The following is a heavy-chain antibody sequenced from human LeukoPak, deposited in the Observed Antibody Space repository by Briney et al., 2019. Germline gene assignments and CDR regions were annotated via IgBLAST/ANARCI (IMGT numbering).Heavy chain of an antibody. D-gene: IGHD2-2*01. J-gene: IGHJ1*01. CDR1: GYSFTSYW. V-gene: IGHV5-51*01. CDR2: IYPGDSDT. Sequence: GESLKISCQGSGYSFTSYWIGWVRQMPGKGLEGMGIIYPGDSDTRYSPSFQGQVTISADKSISTAYLQWSSLKASDTAMYYCARQAVPVAKYFQHWGQGTLVTVSS. CDR3: ARQAVPVAKYFQH.